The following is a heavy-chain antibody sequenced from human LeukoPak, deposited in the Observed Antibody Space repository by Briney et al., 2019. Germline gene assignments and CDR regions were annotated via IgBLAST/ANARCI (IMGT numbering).Heavy chain of an antibody. CDR2: IYDSGRT. J-gene: IGHJ4*02. Sequence: SETLSLTCTVSGASISSYYWSWIRQPPGKGLEWIGYIYDSGRTNYNPSLRSRVTMSIDTSKNQFSLKLSSVTAADTAVYYCARAGGGYNLDYWGQGTLVSVSS. CDR3: ARAGGGYNLDY. D-gene: IGHD1-1*01. V-gene: IGHV4-59*01. CDR1: GASISSYY.